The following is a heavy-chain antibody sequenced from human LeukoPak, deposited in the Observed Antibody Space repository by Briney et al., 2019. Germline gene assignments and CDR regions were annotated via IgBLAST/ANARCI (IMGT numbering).Heavy chain of an antibody. CDR3: ARRRVAPSHDSAYFYYYLDV. CDR2: INPSSGGA. CDR1: GYTFTGYY. Sequence: GASVKVSCKASGYTFTGYYLHWVRQAPGQGLEWMGWINPSSGGAKYAQNFQGRVIITTDTSIRTAYMELSSLRSDDTAVYYCARRRVAPSHDSAYFYYYLDVWGKGATVTVSS. J-gene: IGHJ6*03. D-gene: IGHD1-1*01. V-gene: IGHV1-2*02.